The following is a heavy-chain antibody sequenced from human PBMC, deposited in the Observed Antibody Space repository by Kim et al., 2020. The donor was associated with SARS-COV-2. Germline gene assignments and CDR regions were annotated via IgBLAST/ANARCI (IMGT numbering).Heavy chain of an antibody. Sequence: GGSLRLSCAASGFTFSSYGMHWVRQAPGKGLEWVAVISYDGSNKYYADSVKGRFTISRYNSKNTLYLQMNSLRAEDTAVYYCAKESGSGSYYAWTYYYYGMDVWGQGTTVTSP. CDR3: AKESGSGSYYAWTYYYYGMDV. D-gene: IGHD3-10*01. CDR1: GFTFSSYG. J-gene: IGHJ6*02. V-gene: IGHV3-30*18. CDR2: ISYDGSNK.